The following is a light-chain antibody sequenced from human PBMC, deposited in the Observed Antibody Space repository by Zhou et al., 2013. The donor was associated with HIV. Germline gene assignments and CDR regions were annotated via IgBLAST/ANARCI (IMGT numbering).Light chain of an antibody. Sequence: DIQMTQSPSSLSASVGDRVTITCRASQDITHYLAWFQQKPGKAPKSLIYKASNLQSGVPSRFSGSGSGADFTLTINSLQPEDFATYFCQQSYSVPPTFGQGTKLEI. CDR2: KAS. J-gene: IGKJ2*01. CDR3: QQSYSVPPT. V-gene: IGKV1-16*01. CDR1: QDITHY.